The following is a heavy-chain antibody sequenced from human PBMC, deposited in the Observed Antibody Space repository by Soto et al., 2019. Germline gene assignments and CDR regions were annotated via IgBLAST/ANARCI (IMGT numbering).Heavy chain of an antibody. Sequence: GGSLRLSCAASGFTFSSYWMHWVRQAPGKGLVWVSRINSDGSSTSYADSVKGRFTISRDNAKNTLYLQMNSLRAEDTAVYYCARDGVTIFPSDAFDIWGQGTMVTVSS. CDR1: GFTFSSYW. V-gene: IGHV3-74*01. J-gene: IGHJ3*02. D-gene: IGHD3-3*01. CDR2: INSDGSST. CDR3: ARDGVTIFPSDAFDI.